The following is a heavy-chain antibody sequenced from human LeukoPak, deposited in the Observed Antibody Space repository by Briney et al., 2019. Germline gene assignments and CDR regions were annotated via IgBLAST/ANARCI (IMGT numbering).Heavy chain of an antibody. CDR3: ARSSNYGDYVDWFDP. D-gene: IGHD4-17*01. V-gene: IGHV4-61*08. J-gene: IGHJ5*02. Sequence: SETLSLTCTVSGGSISSGGYYWSWIRQHPGKGLEWIGYIYYSGSTNHNPSLKSRVTISVDTSKNQFSLKLSSVTAADTAVYYCARSSNYGDYVDWFDPWGQGTLVTVSS. CDR2: IYYSGST. CDR1: GGSISSGGYY.